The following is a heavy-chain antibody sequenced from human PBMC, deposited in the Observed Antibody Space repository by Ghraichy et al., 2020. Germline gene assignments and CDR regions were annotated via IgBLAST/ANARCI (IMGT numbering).Heavy chain of an antibody. CDR1: GFTVSSNY. CDR2: IYSGGST. J-gene: IGHJ4*02. V-gene: IGHV3-53*01. D-gene: IGHD2-15*01. CDR3: ARDPPVNDPYCSGGSCYWN. Sequence: GGSLRLSCAASGFTVSSNYMSWVRQAPGKGLEWVSVIYSGGSTYYADSVKGRFTISRDNSKNTLYLQMNSLRAEDTAVYYCARDPPVNDPYCSGGSCYWNWGQGTLVPVSS.